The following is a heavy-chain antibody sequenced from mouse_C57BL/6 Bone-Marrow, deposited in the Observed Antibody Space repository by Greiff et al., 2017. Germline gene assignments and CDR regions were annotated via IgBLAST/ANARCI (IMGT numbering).Heavy chain of an antibody. CDR1: GFTFSDYG. CDR2: ISSGSSTI. D-gene: IGHD2-2*01. CDR3: ARGWLPAWFAY. J-gene: IGHJ3*01. Sequence: EVKLMESGGGLVKPGGSLKLSCAASGFTFSDYGMHWVRQVPEKGLEWVAYISSGSSTIYYADTVKGRFTISRDNAKNTLFLQMTSLRSEDTAMYYCARGWLPAWFAYWGQGTLVTVSA. V-gene: IGHV5-17*01.